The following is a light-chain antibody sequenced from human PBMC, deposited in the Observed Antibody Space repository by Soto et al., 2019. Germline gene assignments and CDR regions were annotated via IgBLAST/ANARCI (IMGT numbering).Light chain of an antibody. Sequence: EIVLTQSPGTLSLSPGESVTLSCRASQSISSTYLAWYQQKPGQAPMLLSYVASSRATGIPDRFSGCLSGTDFTLTISILEPEEVAVYYCQQYCISPLTFGQGTKGELK. CDR3: QQYCISPLT. CDR2: VAS. CDR1: QSISSTY. J-gene: IGKJ1*01. V-gene: IGKV3-20*01.